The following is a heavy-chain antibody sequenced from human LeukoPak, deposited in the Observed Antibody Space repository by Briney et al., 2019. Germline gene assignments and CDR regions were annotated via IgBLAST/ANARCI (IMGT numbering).Heavy chain of an antibody. D-gene: IGHD6-25*01. CDR1: GFTFGSYA. Sequence: GGSLRLSCAASGFTFGSYAMSWVRQAPGKGLEWVSSFSGSAGTTYYADSVKGRFTISRDNAKNSLYLQMNSLRAEDTAVYYCATDRAGGYGGYYFDYWGQGTLVTVSS. V-gene: IGHV3-23*01. CDR3: ATDRAGGYGGYYFDY. J-gene: IGHJ4*02. CDR2: FSGSAGTT.